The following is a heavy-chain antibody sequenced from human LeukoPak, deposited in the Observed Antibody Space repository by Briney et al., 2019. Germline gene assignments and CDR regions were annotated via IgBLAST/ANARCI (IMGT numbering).Heavy chain of an antibody. CDR1: GFTVSSNY. CDR2: IYSVGST. CDR3: ASSNRAAASTFDY. D-gene: IGHD6-13*01. J-gene: IGHJ4*02. Sequence: GGSLRLSCAASGFTVSSNYMSWVRQAPGKGLEWVSVIYSVGSTYYADSVKGRFTISRDNSKNTLFLQMNGLRVEDTAIYYCASSNRAAASTFDYWGQGTLVTVSS. V-gene: IGHV3-53*01.